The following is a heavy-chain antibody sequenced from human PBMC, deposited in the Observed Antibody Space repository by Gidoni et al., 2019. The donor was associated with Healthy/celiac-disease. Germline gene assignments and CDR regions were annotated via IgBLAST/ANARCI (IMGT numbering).Heavy chain of an antibody. CDR3: AKGRYGGNLQSFDY. D-gene: IGHD4-17*01. CDR2: ISGSGGST. V-gene: IGHV3-23*01. J-gene: IGHJ4*02. CDR1: GFTFSSYA. Sequence: EVQMLESGGGLVQPGGSLRISCAASGFTFSSYAMSWVRQAPGKGLEWVSAISGSGGSTYYADTVKGRFTISRDNSKNTLYLQMNSLRAEDTAVYYCAKGRYGGNLQSFDYWGQGTLVTVSS.